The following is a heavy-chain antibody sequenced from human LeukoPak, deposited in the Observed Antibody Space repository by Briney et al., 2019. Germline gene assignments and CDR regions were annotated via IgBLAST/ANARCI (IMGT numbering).Heavy chain of an antibody. CDR2: IRFDGSNK. J-gene: IGHJ4*02. D-gene: IGHD3-16*02. Sequence: GGSLRLSCAASGFTFSSYGMHWVRQAPGKGLEWVSFIRFDGSNKYYADSVKGRFTISRDNSKNALYLQMNSLRSDDTAVYYCARDFEYYDYVWGSYPLSPFDYWGQGTLVTVSS. V-gene: IGHV3-30*02. CDR1: GFTFSSYG. CDR3: ARDFEYYDYVWGSYPLSPFDY.